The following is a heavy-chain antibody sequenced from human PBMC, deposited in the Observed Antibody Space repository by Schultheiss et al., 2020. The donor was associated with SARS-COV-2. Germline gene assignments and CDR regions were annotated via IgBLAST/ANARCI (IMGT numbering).Heavy chain of an antibody. D-gene: IGHD3-10*01. V-gene: IGHV3-23*01. CDR2: ISGTGGTT. Sequence: GGSLRLSCAASGFTFSRYAMSWVRQAPGKGLEWVSGISGTGGTTYYTDSVKGRFTISRDDSKNTLYLQMNSLRAEDTAVYYCAGSTGAPFDYWGQGTLVTVSS. CDR1: GFTFSRYA. CDR3: AGSTGAPFDY. J-gene: IGHJ4*02.